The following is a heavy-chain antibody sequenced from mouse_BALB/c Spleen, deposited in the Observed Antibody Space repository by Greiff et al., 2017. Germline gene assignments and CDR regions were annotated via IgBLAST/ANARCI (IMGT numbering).Heavy chain of an antibody. CDR3: AISTMITTGFAY. V-gene: IGHV5-17*02. CDR1: GFTFSSFG. Sequence: EVQRVESGGGLVQPGGSRKLSCAASGFTFSSFGMHWVRQAPEKGLEWVAYISSGSSTIYYADTVKGRFTISRDNPKNTLFLQMTSLRSEDTAMYYCAISTMITTGFAYWGQGTLVTVSA. D-gene: IGHD2-4*01. J-gene: IGHJ3*01. CDR2: ISSGSSTI.